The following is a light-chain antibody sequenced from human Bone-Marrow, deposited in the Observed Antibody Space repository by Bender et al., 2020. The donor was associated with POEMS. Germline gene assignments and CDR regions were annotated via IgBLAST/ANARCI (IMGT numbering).Light chain of an antibody. Sequence: QSALTQPASVSGSPGQSITISCTGTSSDVGSYNLVSWYQQRPGKAPKLIIFEVNKRPSGVSTRFSESKSANTASLTISGLQAEDEADYYCFSYGPGATYVFGTGTTVTVL. J-gene: IGLJ1*01. V-gene: IGLV2-23*02. CDR2: EVN. CDR1: SSDVGSYNL. CDR3: FSYGPGATYV.